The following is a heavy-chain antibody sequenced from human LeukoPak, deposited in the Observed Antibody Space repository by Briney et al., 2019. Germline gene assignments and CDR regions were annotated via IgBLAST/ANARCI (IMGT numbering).Heavy chain of an antibody. CDR3: ARNYYDSSGYNYPIDY. CDR1: GFTFSSYS. V-gene: IGHV3-66*01. CDR2: IHSGGST. Sequence: PGGSLRLSCAASGFTFSSYSMNWVRQAPGKGLEWVSVIHSGGSTNYVESVKGRFTISRDNSKNTLYLQMNSLRAEDTAVYYCARNYYDSSGYNYPIDYWGQGTLVTVSS. J-gene: IGHJ4*02. D-gene: IGHD3-22*01.